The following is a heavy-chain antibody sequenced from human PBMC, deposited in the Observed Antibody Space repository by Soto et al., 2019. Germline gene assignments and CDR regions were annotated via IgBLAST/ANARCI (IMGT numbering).Heavy chain of an antibody. J-gene: IGHJ4*02. CDR3: ASVRREYDTRGPVDY. CDR2: IYYGGNT. Sequence: SETLSLTCAVSGGSISSGDYSWNWIRQPPGKGLEWIGYIYYGGNTYYNPSLQSRVTMSVDRSRNQFSLKLNSVTAADTAVYFCASVRREYDTRGPVDYWGQGTLVTVSS. CDR1: GGSISSGDYS. D-gene: IGHD3-22*01. V-gene: IGHV4-30-2*01.